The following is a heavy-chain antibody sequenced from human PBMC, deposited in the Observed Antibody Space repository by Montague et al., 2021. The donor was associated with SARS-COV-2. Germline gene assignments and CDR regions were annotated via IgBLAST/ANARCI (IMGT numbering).Heavy chain of an antibody. V-gene: IGHV4-34*01. CDR2: IHHGGST. Sequence: SETLSLTCAVQGGSFSTYSWNWIRQPPGKGLEWIGEIHHGGSTNYNPSLKSRVTISADTSKNQFSLKLTSVAAADTAVYYCARLGDGVVPSPTLGVGPYYSYYYMDVWGKGTTVTVSS. CDR1: GGSFSTYS. CDR3: ARLGDGVVPSPTLGVGPYYSYYYMDV. J-gene: IGHJ6*03. D-gene: IGHD3-10*01.